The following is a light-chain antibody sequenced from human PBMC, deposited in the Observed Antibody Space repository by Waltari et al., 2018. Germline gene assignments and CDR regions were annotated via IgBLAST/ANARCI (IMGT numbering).Light chain of an antibody. V-gene: IGKV3-15*01. CDR1: QSIKSH. J-gene: IGKJ2*01. CDR3: QRYKNWPLYT. Sequence: ETVMTQSPAILSVSPGESATLSCRASQSIKSHLAWYQQKPGQPPRLLIYGASTRAAGIPARVSGGGSGTEFILTISSLQSEDFAAYHCQRYKNWPLYTFGQGTKLEI. CDR2: GAS.